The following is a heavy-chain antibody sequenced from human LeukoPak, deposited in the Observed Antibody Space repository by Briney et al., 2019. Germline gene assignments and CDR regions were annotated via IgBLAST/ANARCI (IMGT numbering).Heavy chain of an antibody. CDR1: GFTFSSYG. J-gene: IGHJ4*02. D-gene: IGHD5-24*01. Sequence: GGSLRLSCAAAGFTFSSYGMHWVRQAPGKGLEWVAVIWYDGTNKYYADSVKGRFTISRDNSKNTLYRQMNSLSAEDTAVYYCARRDGYDFDYWGQGTLVTVSS. CDR3: ARRDGYDFDY. CDR2: IWYDGTNK. V-gene: IGHV3-33*01.